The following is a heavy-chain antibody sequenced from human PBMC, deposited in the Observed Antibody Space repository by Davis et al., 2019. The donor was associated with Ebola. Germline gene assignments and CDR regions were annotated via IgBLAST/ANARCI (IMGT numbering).Heavy chain of an antibody. D-gene: IGHD3-10*01. CDR3: ARGQYYGSGFDY. Sequence: SETLSLTCAVYGGSFSGYYWSWIRQPPGKGLEWIGSIYYRGSTYYNPSLKSRVTISVDRSKNQFSLKLTSVTAADTAVYYCARGQYYGSGFDYWGQGTLVTVSS. J-gene: IGHJ4*02. V-gene: IGHV4-34*01. CDR1: GGSFSGYY. CDR2: IYYRGST.